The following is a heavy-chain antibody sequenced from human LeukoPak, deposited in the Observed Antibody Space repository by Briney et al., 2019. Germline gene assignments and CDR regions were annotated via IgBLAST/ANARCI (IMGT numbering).Heavy chain of an antibody. J-gene: IGHJ4*02. Sequence: GGSLRLSCAASGFTFSSYAMHWVRQAPGKGLEWVAVISYDGSNKYYADSVKGRFTISRDNSKNTLYLQMNSLRAEDTAVYYCAREGGSGWYYFDYWGQGTLVTVSS. CDR1: GFTFSSYA. CDR2: ISYDGSNK. V-gene: IGHV3-30*04. CDR3: AREGGSGWYYFDY. D-gene: IGHD6-19*01.